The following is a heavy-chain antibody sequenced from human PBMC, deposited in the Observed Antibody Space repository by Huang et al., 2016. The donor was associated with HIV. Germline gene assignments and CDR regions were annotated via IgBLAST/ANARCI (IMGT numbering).Heavy chain of an antibody. CDR3: AREDRNAFDI. CDR2: MHQSGDT. CDR1: GVSTRTYF. V-gene: IGHV4-4*07. Sequence: QVHLQESGPGLVKPSETLSLICTVSGVSTRTYFWSWFRQPAGTGPECIAHMHQSGDTRASPSLRGRVTMSVDTSKNQWSLRLTSVTAADTAVYYCAREDRNAFDIWGQGIMVIVSS. J-gene: IGHJ3*02.